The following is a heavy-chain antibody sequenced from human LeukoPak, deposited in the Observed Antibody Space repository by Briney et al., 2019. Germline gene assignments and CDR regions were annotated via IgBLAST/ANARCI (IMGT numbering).Heavy chain of an antibody. Sequence: PSQTLSLTCTVSGGSISSGSYYWSWIRQPAGKGLEWIGRIYTSGSTHYNPSLKSRVTISVDTSKNQFSLKLSSVTAADTAVYYCARGYYDSSGYHNWFDPWGQGTLVTVSS. CDR2: IYTSGST. CDR3: ARGYYDSSGYHNWFDP. CDR1: GGSISSGSYY. V-gene: IGHV4-61*02. D-gene: IGHD3-22*01. J-gene: IGHJ5*02.